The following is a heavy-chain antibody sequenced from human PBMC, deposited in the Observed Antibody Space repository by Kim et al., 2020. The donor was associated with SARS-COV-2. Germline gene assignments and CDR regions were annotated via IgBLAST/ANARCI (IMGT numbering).Heavy chain of an antibody. V-gene: IGHV3-33*01. CDR3: ARTYGDYEIGHS. D-gene: IGHD4-17*01. CDR1: GFTFNNYG. J-gene: IGHJ4*02. CDR2: IWYDGSNQ. Sequence: GGSLRLSCAASGFTFNNYGMHWVRQAPGKGLEWVALIWYDGSNQYYTDSVRGRFTISRDNSKNTVYLQMNVLRVKDTAVYYCARTYGDYEIGHSWGQGTLVTVSS.